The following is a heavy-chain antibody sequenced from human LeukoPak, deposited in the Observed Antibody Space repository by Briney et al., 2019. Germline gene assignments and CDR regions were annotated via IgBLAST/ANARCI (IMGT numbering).Heavy chain of an antibody. CDR1: GYTFTGYY. CDR3: ASSLYCSGGSCYPDY. Sequence: SVKVSCKASGYTFTGYYMHWVRQAPGQGLEWMGWIIPILGIANYAQKFQGRVTITADKSTSTAYMELSSLRSEDTAVYYCASSLYCSGGSCYPDYWGQGTLVTVSP. J-gene: IGHJ4*02. V-gene: IGHV1-69*10. CDR2: IIPILGIA. D-gene: IGHD2-15*01.